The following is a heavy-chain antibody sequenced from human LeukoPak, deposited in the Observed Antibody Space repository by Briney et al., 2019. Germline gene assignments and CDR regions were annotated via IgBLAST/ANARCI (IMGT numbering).Heavy chain of an antibody. CDR1: GGSFSSYY. J-gene: IGHJ6*03. Sequence: SETLSLTCAVYGGSFSSYYWSWIPQPPGKGLEWIRKINHSGSTNYNPSLKSRVTISVDTSKNQFSLKLSSVTAADTAVYYCARGHPKSREDYYYYMDVWGKGTPVTVSS. V-gene: IGHV4-34*01. CDR2: INHSGST. D-gene: IGHD1-26*01. CDR3: ARGHPKSREDYYYYMDV.